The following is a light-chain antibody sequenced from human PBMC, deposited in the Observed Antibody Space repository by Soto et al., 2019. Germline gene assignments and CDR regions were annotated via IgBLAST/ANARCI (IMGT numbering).Light chain of an antibody. Sequence: DIQMTQSPSTLSASVGDRVTITCRASQSISSWLAWYQQKPGKAPKLLIYDASSLESGVPSRFSGSGAGTEFTLTISSLQPDYFAGNYCQQYNSYSWTFGQGTKVAIK. J-gene: IGKJ1*01. CDR3: QQYNSYSWT. V-gene: IGKV1-5*01. CDR1: QSISSW. CDR2: DAS.